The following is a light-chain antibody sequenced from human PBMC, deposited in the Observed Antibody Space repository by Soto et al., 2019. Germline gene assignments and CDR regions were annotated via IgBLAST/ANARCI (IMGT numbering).Light chain of an antibody. CDR2: DVS. J-gene: IGLJ1*01. CDR3: SSYTSSSALGDV. Sequence: PDLTQAAYVSVSPGQSITISCTGTSSDVGGYNYVSWYQQHPGKAPKLMIYDVSNRPSEVSNRFSGSKSGNTASLTISGLQAEDEADYYCSSYTSSSALGDVFGTGTKVTVL. CDR1: SSDVGGYNY. V-gene: IGLV2-14*01.